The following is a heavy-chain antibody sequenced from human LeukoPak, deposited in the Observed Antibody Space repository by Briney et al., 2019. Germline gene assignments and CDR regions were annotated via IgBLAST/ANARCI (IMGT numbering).Heavy chain of an antibody. CDR3: ARGDVGYCSSSSCSPLDH. CDR1: GFTFSSYG. J-gene: IGHJ4*02. D-gene: IGHD2-2*01. V-gene: IGHV3-33*01. Sequence: GRSLRLSCAASGFTFSSYGMHWVRQAPGKGLEWVAVIWYDGSNKYYADSVKGRFAISRDNSKNTLYLQMSSLRAEDTAVYYCARGDVGYCSSSSCSPLDHWGQGTLVTVSS. CDR2: IWYDGSNK.